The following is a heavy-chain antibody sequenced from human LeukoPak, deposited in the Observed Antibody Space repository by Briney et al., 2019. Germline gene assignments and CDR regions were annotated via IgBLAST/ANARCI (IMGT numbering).Heavy chain of an antibody. D-gene: IGHD2-2*01. CDR1: GCTFSDYY. Sequence: PGGSLTLSCAASGCTFSDYYMSWIRQPPGKGLEWVSYISCSSSYTNYADSVKGRFTISRDNAKNSLYLQMNSLRAEDTAVYYCAREGCSSTSCYPRAAFDIWGQGTMVTVSS. V-gene: IGHV3-11*06. CDR2: ISCSSSYT. J-gene: IGHJ3*02. CDR3: AREGCSSTSCYPRAAFDI.